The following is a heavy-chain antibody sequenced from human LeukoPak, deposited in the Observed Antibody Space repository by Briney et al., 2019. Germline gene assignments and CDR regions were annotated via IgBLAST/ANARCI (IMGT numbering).Heavy chain of an antibody. CDR3: ARGAFDYGDYGYFDY. D-gene: IGHD4-17*01. CDR2: IYYSGST. V-gene: IGHV4-31*03. Sequence: SQTLSLTCTVSGGSISSGGYYWSWIRQHPGKGLEWIGYIYYSGSTYYNPSLKSRVTISVDTSKNQFSLKLSSVTAADTAVYYCARGAFDYGDYGYFDYWGQGTLVTVSS. CDR1: GGSISSGGYY. J-gene: IGHJ4*02.